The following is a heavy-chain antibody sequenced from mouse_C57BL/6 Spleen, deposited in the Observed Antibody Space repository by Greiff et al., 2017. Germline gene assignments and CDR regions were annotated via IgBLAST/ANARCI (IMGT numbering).Heavy chain of an antibody. V-gene: IGHV2-2*01. CDR2: IWSGGST. J-gene: IGHJ4*01. Sequence: VQLQPSGPGLVQPSQSLSITCTVSGFSLTSYGVHWVRQSPGKGLEWLGVIWSGGSTDYNAAFISRLSISKDNSKSQVFFKMNSLQADDTAIYYCARKGYDGYGYAMDYWGQGTSVTVSS. D-gene: IGHD2-3*01. CDR1: GFSLTSYG. CDR3: ARKGYDGYGYAMDY.